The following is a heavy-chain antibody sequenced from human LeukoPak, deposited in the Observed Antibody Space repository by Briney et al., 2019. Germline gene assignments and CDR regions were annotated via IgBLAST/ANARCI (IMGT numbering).Heavy chain of an antibody. J-gene: IGHJ6*03. CDR2: ICYSGST. CDR1: GGSISSYY. Sequence: SETLSLTCTVSGGSISSYYWSWIRQPPGKGLEWIGYICYSGSTNYNPSLKSRVTISVDTSKNQFSLKLSSVTAADTAVYYCARGKPYYYYYYMDVWGKGTTVTVSS. CDR3: ARGKPYYYYYYMDV. V-gene: IGHV4-59*01.